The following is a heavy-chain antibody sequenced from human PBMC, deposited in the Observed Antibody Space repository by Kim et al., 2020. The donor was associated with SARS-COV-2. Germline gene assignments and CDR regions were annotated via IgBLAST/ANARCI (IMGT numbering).Heavy chain of an antibody. CDR1: GGSISSYY. V-gene: IGHV4-59*13. D-gene: IGHD6-13*01. Sequence: SETLSLTCTVSGGSISSYYWSWIRQPPGKGLEWIGYIYYSGSTNYNPSLKSRVTISVDTSKNQFSLKLSSVTAADTAVYYCARRVLAAAGSRWFDPWGQGTLVTVSS. J-gene: IGHJ5*02. CDR3: ARRVLAAAGSRWFDP. CDR2: IYYSGST.